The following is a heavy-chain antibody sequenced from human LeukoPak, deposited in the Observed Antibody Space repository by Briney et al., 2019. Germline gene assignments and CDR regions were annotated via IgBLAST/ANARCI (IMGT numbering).Heavy chain of an antibody. V-gene: IGHV4-59*12. CDR2: IYYSGST. CDR1: GGSLSSYY. Sequence: PFETLSLTCTVSGGSLSSYYLGWIRQPPGKGLEWIGYIYYSGSTNYNPSLKSRVTISVDTSKNQFSLKLSSVTAADTAVYYCATEVEMATMNSPFDYWGQGTLVTVSS. CDR3: ATEVEMATMNSPFDY. J-gene: IGHJ4*02. D-gene: IGHD5-24*01.